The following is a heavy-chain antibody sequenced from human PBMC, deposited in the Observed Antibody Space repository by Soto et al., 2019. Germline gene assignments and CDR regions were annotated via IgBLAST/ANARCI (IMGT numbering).Heavy chain of an antibody. D-gene: IGHD6-13*01. V-gene: IGHV3-74*03. J-gene: IGHJ6*02. CDR1: GFTFSNYW. CDR3: ARGGLQHALDV. CDR2: VNNDGTDT. Sequence: EVQLVESGGGLVQPGGSLRLSCAASGFTFSNYWMYWVRQAPGKGLVWVSRVNNDGTDTTHADSVKGRFTISRDNAENTLYLQMNSLRAEDTALYYCARGGLQHALDVWGQGSKVTVSS.